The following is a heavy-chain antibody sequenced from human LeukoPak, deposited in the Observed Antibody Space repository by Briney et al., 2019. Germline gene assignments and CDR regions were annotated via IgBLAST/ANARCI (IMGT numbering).Heavy chain of an antibody. Sequence: GGSLRLSCVASGFTFSNAWMSWVRQAPGKGLEWVGRIKANTDGGTTDYAAPVKGRFTISRDDSKNTLYLQMNSLKTEDTAVYYCTTDRDSSSWYSLYYYYGMDVWGQGTTVTVSS. CDR3: TTDRDSSSWYSLYYYYGMDV. D-gene: IGHD6-13*01. V-gene: IGHV3-15*01. CDR1: GFTFSNAW. CDR2: IKANTDGGTT. J-gene: IGHJ6*02.